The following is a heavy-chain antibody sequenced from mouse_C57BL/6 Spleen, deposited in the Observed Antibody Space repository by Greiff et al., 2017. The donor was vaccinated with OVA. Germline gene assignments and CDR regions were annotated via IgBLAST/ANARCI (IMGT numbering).Heavy chain of an antibody. J-gene: IGHJ2*01. CDR1: GYTFTSYW. D-gene: IGHD1-1*01. V-gene: IGHV1-72*01. CDR2: IDPNSGGT. CDR3: ARLGGNYYGTVLFDY. Sequence: QVQLQQPGAELVKPGASVKLSCKASGYTFTSYWMHWVKQRPGRGLEWIGRIDPNSGGTQYNEKFKSKATLTVDKPSSTAYMQLSSLTSEDSAVYDCARLGGNYYGTVLFDYWGKGTTLTVSA.